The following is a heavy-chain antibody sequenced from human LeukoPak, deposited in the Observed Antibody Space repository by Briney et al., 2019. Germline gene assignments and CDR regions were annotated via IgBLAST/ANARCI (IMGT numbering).Heavy chain of an antibody. V-gene: IGHV1-2*02. CDR2: INPDTGGT. J-gene: IGHJ4*02. CDR3: ARGGEVCSSTSCYRGHEY. Sequence: ASVKVSCTASGYTFTGYYMHWVRQAPGQGLEWRGWINPDTGGTSYAQRFQGRVTMTRDTSISTAYMELRRLTSDDTAVYYCARGGEVCSSTSCYRGHEYWGQGTLVTVSS. D-gene: IGHD2-2*01. CDR1: GYTFTGYY.